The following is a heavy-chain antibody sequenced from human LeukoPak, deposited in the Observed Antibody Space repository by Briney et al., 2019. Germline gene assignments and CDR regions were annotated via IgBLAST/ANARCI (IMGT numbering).Heavy chain of an antibody. Sequence: SETLSLTCSVSDGALSSYYWSWIRQPPGKGLEWIGYIHNSGNTNYNPSLNGRFTISVDTSKNELALQLDSVTAADTAMYYCARTWGPPLGYWYFDHWGRGTLVTVSS. CDR3: ARTWGPPLGYWYFDH. CDR1: DGALSSYY. V-gene: IGHV4-59*01. CDR2: IHNSGNT. D-gene: IGHD7-27*01. J-gene: IGHJ2*01.